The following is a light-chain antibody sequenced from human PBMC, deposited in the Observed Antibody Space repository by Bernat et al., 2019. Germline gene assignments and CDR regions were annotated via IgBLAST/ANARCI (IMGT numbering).Light chain of an antibody. J-gene: IGKJ5*01. Sequence: IVLTQSPGTLSLSPGETANLSCRAGQNVLSASIAWYQHRPGQPPRLLIYATSTWAAGTPARFSGSGSGTDFTLTISSLEPEDFAVYYCQHYGPSPEITFGQGTRLEIK. V-gene: IGKV3-20*01. CDR1: QNVLSAS. CDR3: QHYGPSPEIT. CDR2: ATS.